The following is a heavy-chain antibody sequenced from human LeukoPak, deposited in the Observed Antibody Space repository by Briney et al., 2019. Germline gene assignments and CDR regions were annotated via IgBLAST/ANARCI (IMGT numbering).Heavy chain of an antibody. CDR1: GYTFTSNY. CDR2: ISPSGGST. D-gene: IGHD3-22*01. J-gene: IGHJ4*02. Sequence: ASVKVSCKAFGYTFTSNYMHWVRQAPGQGPEWMGVISPSGGSTTYAQKFQGRVTLTRDMSTSTDYLELSSLRSEDTAVYYCARDTGYYDSSGSEFDYWGQGTLVTVSS. V-gene: IGHV1-46*01. CDR3: ARDTGYYDSSGSEFDY.